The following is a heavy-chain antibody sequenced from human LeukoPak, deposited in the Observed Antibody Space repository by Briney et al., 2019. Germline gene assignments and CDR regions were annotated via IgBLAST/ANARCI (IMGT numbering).Heavy chain of an antibody. CDR2: IYHSGST. V-gene: IGHV4-38-2*02. CDR1: GYSISSGYN. J-gene: IGHJ4*02. Sequence: PSETLSLTCTVSGYSISSGYNWGWIRPPPGKGLEWIGSIYHSGSTYYNSSFKSRVIISVDTSKNQFSLKLNSVTAADTAVYYCARLRSLVDYWGQGTLVTVSS. D-gene: IGHD5-12*01. CDR3: ARLRSLVDY.